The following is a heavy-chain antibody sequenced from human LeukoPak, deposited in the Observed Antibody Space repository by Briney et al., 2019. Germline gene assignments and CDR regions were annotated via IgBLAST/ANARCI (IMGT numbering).Heavy chain of an antibody. D-gene: IGHD3-10*01. CDR3: AKDRRVPYYFDY. CDR1: GFTFSSYG. V-gene: IGHV3-30*02. J-gene: IGHJ4*02. CDR2: IRYDGSNK. Sequence: GGSLRLSCAASGFTFSSYGMHWVRQAPGKGLEWVAFIRYDGSNKYYADSVKGRFTISRDNSKNTLYLQMNSLRAEDTAVYYCAKDRRVPYYFDYWGQGTLVTVSS.